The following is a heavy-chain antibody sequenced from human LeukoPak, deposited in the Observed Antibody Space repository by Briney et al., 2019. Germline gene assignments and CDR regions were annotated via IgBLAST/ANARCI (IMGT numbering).Heavy chain of an antibody. CDR3: ARASSGSYYYFDY. CDR2: IYTSGST. CDR1: GGSISTYY. V-gene: IGHV4-4*07. D-gene: IGHD3-10*01. Sequence: PSETLSLTCTVSGGSISTYYWSWIRQPAGKGLEWMGRIYTSGSTNYNPSLKSRVTMSVDTSKNQFSLKLNSVTAADTSVYYCARASSGSYYYFDYWGQGTLVTVSS. J-gene: IGHJ4*02.